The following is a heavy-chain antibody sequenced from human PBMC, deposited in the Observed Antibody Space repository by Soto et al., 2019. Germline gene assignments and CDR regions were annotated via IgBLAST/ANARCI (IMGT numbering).Heavy chain of an antibody. Sequence: PSETLSLTCAVYGGSFSGYYWSWIRQPPGKGLEWIGEINHSGSTNYNPSLKSRVTISVDTSKSQFSLKLSSVTAADTAVYYCARGRIYGARPRHWYFDLWGRGTLVTVSS. J-gene: IGHJ2*01. CDR3: ARGRIYGARPRHWYFDL. CDR1: GGSFSGYY. CDR2: INHSGST. V-gene: IGHV4-34*01. D-gene: IGHD4-17*01.